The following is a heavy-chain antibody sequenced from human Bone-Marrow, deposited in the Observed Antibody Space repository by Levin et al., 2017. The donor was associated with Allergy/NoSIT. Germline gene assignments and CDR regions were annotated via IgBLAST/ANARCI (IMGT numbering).Heavy chain of an antibody. Sequence: PGGSLRLSCEASGFTFRRYVMSWVRQAPGKGLEWVSAISIIYGTTYYADSVKGRFSVSRDDSKNMVYLQMNSLGVQDTAVYFCAKHLPEEVLGASCDSWGRGTLVTVSS. CDR1: GFTFRRYV. J-gene: IGHJ4*02. CDR2: ISIIYGTT. CDR3: AKHLPEEVLGASCDS. V-gene: IGHV3-23*01. D-gene: IGHD3-10*01.